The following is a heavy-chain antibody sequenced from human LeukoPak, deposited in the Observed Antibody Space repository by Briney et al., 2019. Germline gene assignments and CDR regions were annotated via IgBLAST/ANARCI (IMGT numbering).Heavy chain of an antibody. J-gene: IGHJ4*02. CDR1: GGSISTDY. D-gene: IGHD3-10*01. CDR2: IYPSGRS. CDR3: ASFYYGSGLAVDY. Sequence: PSETLSLTCTVSGGSISTDYWNWIQQPPGKGLEWIGYIYPSGRSNYSPSLKGRVTISADTSKRQFSLKLTSVTAADTAIYYCASFYYGSGLAVDYWGQGILVTVSS. V-gene: IGHV4-4*09.